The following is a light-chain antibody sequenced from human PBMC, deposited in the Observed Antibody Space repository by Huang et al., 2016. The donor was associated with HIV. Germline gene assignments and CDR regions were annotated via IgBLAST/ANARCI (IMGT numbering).Light chain of an antibody. J-gene: IGKJ4*01. CDR1: RGIDNS. CDR2: AAS. Sequence: DIQMTQSPSSLSASVRDRVTITGRASRGIDNSLAWYQLKPWKAPKLLLYAASKLKSGVPSRFSGSGSGADYTLTISSLQPEDFATYYCQQYYGNPLTFGGGTKVE. V-gene: IGKV1-NL1*01. CDR3: QQYYGNPLT.